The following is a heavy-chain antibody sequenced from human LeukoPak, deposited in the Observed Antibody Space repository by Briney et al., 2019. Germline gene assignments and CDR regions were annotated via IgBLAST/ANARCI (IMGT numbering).Heavy chain of an antibody. V-gene: IGHV3-23*01. CDR1: GFTFSSYA. CDR3: ARVGDPGAFDI. J-gene: IGHJ3*02. Sequence: GGSLRLSCAASGFTFSSYAMSWVRQAPGKGLEWVSAISGSGGSTYYADSVKGRFTISRDNSKNTLHLQMGSLRSEDMAVYYCARVGDPGAFDIWGQGTVVTVSS. CDR2: ISGSGGST. D-gene: IGHD3-10*01.